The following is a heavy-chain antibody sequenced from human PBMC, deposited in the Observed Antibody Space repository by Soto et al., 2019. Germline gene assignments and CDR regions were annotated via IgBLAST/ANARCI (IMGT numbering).Heavy chain of an antibody. V-gene: IGHV4-34*01. Sequence: SETLSLTCAVYGGSFSGYYWSWIRQPPGKGLEWIGEINHSGSTNYNPSLKSRVTISVDTSKNQFSLKLSSVTAADTAVYYCARDQYGDHPYYFDYWGQGTLVTVSS. J-gene: IGHJ4*02. D-gene: IGHD4-17*01. CDR2: INHSGST. CDR3: ARDQYGDHPYYFDY. CDR1: GGSFSGYY.